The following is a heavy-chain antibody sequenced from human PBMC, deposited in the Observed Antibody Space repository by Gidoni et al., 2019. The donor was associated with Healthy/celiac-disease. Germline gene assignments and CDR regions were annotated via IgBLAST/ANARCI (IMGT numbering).Heavy chain of an antibody. CDR2: ISWDGGST. CDR3: AKCYYYGSGSYYFDY. V-gene: IGHV3-43*01. D-gene: IGHD3-10*01. CDR1: GFTFDDYT. Sequence: EVQLVESGGVVVQPGGSLRLSCAASGFTFDDYTLHCVRQAPGKGLEWVSLISWDGGSTYYADSVKGRFTISRDNSKNSLYLQMNSLRTEDTALYYCAKCYYYGSGSYYFDYWGQGTLVTVSS. J-gene: IGHJ4*02.